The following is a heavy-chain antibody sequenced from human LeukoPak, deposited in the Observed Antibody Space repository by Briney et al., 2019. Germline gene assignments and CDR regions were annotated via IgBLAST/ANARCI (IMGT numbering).Heavy chain of an antibody. V-gene: IGHV4-34*01. J-gene: IGHJ4*02. Sequence: SETLSLTCAVYGGSFSGYYWSWIRQPPGKGLEWIGESNHSGSTNYNPSLKSRVTISVDTSKNQFSLKLSSVTAADTAVYYCARAHSGASSGYYPSLRAHDYWGQGTLVTVSS. CDR1: GGSFSGYY. D-gene: IGHD3-22*01. CDR3: ARAHSGASSGYYPSLRAHDY. CDR2: SNHSGST.